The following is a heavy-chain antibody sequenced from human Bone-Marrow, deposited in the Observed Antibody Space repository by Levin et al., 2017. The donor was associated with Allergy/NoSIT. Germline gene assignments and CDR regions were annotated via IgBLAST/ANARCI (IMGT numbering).Heavy chain of an antibody. CDR2: IIPIFGTA. CDR3: AADSIVVVPAATYYYYYGMDV. Sequence: PTASVKVSCKASGGTFSSYAISWVRQAPGQGLEWMGGIIPIFGTANYAQKFQGRVTITADESTSTAYMELSSLRSEDTAVYYCAADSIVVVPAATYYYYYGMDVWGQGTTVTVSS. CDR1: GGTFSSYA. D-gene: IGHD2-2*01. V-gene: IGHV1-69*13. J-gene: IGHJ6*02.